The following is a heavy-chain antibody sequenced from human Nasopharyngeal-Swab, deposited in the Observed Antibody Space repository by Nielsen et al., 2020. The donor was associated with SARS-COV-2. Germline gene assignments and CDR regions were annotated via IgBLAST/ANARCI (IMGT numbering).Heavy chain of an antibody. CDR3: AKVLGDY. CDR2: ISGSGGST. V-gene: IGHV3-23*01. Sequence: GESLKISCAASGFTFSSYGMHWVRQAPGKGLEWVPAISGSGGSTYYADSVKGRFTISRDNSKNTLYLQMNSLRAEDTAVYYCAKVLGDYWGQGTLVTVSS. CDR1: GFTFSSYG. J-gene: IGHJ4*02. D-gene: IGHD1-1*01.